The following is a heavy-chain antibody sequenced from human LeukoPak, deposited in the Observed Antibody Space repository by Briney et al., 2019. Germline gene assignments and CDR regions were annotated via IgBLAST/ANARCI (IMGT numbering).Heavy chain of an antibody. V-gene: IGHV3-74*01. J-gene: IGHJ4*02. CDR1: GFTFTTFW. CDR2: INTDGRTT. D-gene: IGHD5-24*01. Sequence: GGSLRLSCALSGFTFTTFWTNWIRQAPGEGLVWVSLINTDGRTTTYADSVKGRFTISRDNAKNTLYLQMNSLRAEDTAVYYCARDLDGSPDWWGQGTLVTVSS. CDR3: ARDLDGSPDW.